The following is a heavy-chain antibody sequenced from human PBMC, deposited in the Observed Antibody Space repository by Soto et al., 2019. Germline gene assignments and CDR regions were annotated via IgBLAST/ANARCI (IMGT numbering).Heavy chain of an antibody. CDR3: ARASGSYWVYFDY. J-gene: IGHJ4*02. V-gene: IGHV4-38-2*01. CDR2: IYHSGST. CDR1: GYSIGSGYY. Sequence: SETLSLTCAVSGYSIGSGYYWGWIRQPPGKGLEWIGSIYHSGSTYYNPSLKSRVTISVDTSKNQFSLKLSSVTAADTAVYYCARASGSYWVYFDYWGQGTLVTVSS. D-gene: IGHD1-26*01.